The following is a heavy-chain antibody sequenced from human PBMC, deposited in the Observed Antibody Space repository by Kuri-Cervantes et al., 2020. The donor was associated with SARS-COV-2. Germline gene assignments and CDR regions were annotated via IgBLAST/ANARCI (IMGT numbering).Heavy chain of an antibody. CDR1: GGSISSSSYY. Sequence: ESLKISCTVSGGSISSSSYYWGWIRQPPGKGLEWIGSIYYSGSTYYNPSLKSRVTISVDTSKNQFSLKLNSVTAADTAVYYCARGSSSHRPFDYWGQGTLVTVSS. CDR3: ARGSSSHRPFDY. CDR2: IYYSGST. J-gene: IGHJ4*02. D-gene: IGHD6-6*01. V-gene: IGHV4-39*01.